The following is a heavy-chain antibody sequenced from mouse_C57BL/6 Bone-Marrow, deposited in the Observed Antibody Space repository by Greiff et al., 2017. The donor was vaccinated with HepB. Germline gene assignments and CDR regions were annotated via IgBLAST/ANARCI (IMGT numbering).Heavy chain of an antibody. CDR1: GYTFTSYW. CDR2: IYPGSGST. V-gene: IGHV1-55*01. CDR3: ARPPPDYYGSPGFDY. Sequence: VQLQQSGAELVKPGASVKMSCKASGYTFTSYWITWVKQRPGQGLEWIGDIYPGSGSTNYNEKFKSKATLTVDTSSSTAYMQLSSLTSEDSAVYYCARPPPDYYGSPGFDYWGQGTTLTVSS. D-gene: IGHD1-1*01. J-gene: IGHJ2*01.